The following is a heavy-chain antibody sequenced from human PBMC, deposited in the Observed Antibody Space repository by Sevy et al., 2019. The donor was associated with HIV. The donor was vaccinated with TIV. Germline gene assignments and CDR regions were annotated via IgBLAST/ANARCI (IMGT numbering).Heavy chain of an antibody. V-gene: IGHV4-4*07. CDR1: GGSMSSYY. D-gene: IGHD3-3*01. J-gene: IGHJ5*02. Sequence: SETLSLTCTVSGGSMSSYYYNWIRQPAGKGLEWIGRIYTSGSTTYNPSLKSRVTMSLDTSKNQFSLNMRPVTAADTSVYYCASLDGAWGQGTLVTVSS. CDR3: ASLDGA. CDR2: IYTSGST.